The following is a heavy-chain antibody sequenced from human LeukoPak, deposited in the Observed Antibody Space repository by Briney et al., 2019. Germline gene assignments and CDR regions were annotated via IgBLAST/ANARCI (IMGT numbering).Heavy chain of an antibody. V-gene: IGHV1-69*05. CDR2: IIPIFGTA. Sequence: ASVKVSCKASEGTFSSYAISWVRQAPGQGLEWMGAIIPIFGTANYAQKFQGRVTFTRDTSANVALLDLSSLTSEDTAVYYCARGGYYYDSDGHWNYLDRWGQGTLVTVSS. J-gene: IGHJ5*02. CDR3: ARGGYYYDSDGHWNYLDR. D-gene: IGHD3-22*01. CDR1: EGTFSSYA.